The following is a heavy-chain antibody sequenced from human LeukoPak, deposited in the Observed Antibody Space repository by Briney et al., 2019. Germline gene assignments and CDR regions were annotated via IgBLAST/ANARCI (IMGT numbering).Heavy chain of an antibody. CDR1: GGSISSYY. J-gene: IGHJ4*02. Sequence: SETLSLTCTVSGGSISSYYWTWIRQPAGKGLEYIGRIYSSGSTNYHPSLKSRVTMSVDTSKNQFSLKLNSVTAADTAAYYCARETGGLYYFDYWGQGALVTISS. V-gene: IGHV4-4*07. CDR3: ARETGGLYYFDY. D-gene: IGHD7-27*01. CDR2: IYSSGST.